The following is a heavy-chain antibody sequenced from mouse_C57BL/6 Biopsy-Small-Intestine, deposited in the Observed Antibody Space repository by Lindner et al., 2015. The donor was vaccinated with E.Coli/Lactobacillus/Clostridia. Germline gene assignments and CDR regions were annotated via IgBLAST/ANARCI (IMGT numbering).Heavy chain of an antibody. J-gene: IGHJ2*01. CDR3: AISLITTVVATDY. CDR2: IHPSDSDT. D-gene: IGHD1-1*01. CDR1: GYTFTSYW. Sequence: VQLQESGAELVKPGASVKLSCKASGYTFTSYWMHWVKQRPGQGLEWIGRIHPSDSDTNYNQKFKGKATLTVDKSSSTAYMQLSSLTSEDSAVYYCAISLITTVVATDYWGQGTTLTVSS. V-gene: IGHV1-74*01.